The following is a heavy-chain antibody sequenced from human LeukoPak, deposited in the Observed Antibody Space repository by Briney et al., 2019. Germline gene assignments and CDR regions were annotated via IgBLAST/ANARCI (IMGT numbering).Heavy chain of an antibody. CDR3: TTVVGAQDY. CDR1: GFTFRNAW. D-gene: IGHD1-26*01. V-gene: IGHV3-15*01. J-gene: IGHJ4*02. Sequence: PGGSLRLSCAASGFTFRNAWMSWVRQAPGKGLEWGGRIKSKTDGGTTDYAAPVKGRFTISRDDSKNTLYLQMNSLKTEDTAVYYCTTVVGAQDYWGQGPLVTVSS. CDR2: IKSKTDGGTT.